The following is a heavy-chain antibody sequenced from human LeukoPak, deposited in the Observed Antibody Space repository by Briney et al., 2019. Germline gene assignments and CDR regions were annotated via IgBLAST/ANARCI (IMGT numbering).Heavy chain of an antibody. Sequence: SETLSLTCTVSGGSISSYYWSWLRQPAGKGLEWIGRIYTSGSTSYNPSLKSRVTMSVDTSKNQFSLKLSSVTAADTAVYYCAAAGNSGHDAFDIWGQGTMVTVSS. D-gene: IGHD6-13*01. V-gene: IGHV4-4*07. CDR3: AAAGNSGHDAFDI. J-gene: IGHJ3*02. CDR1: GGSISSYY. CDR2: IYTSGST.